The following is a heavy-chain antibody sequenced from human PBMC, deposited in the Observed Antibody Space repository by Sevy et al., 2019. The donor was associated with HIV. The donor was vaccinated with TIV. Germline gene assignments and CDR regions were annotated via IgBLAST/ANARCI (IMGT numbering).Heavy chain of an antibody. CDR3: ARSQYYYDGAGPPGYYFDY. CDR2: INPNSGGA. CDR1: GYSFTAYS. J-gene: IGHJ4*02. D-gene: IGHD3-22*01. V-gene: IGHV1-2*02. Sequence: ASVKVSCKTSGYSFTAYSIHWVRQAPGQGLEWMGWINPNSGGANYAQKFQDRVTLTRDTSINTAYMVLSSLRSDDTALYYCARSQYYYDGAGPPGYYFDYWAQGTLVTVSS.